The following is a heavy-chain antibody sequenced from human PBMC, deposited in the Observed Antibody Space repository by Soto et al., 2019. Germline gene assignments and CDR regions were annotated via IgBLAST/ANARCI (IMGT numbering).Heavy chain of an antibody. CDR3: TTEYNSRQDLNH. J-gene: IGHJ5*02. CDR1: GFTFSTYS. CDR2: ISSSGSYT. V-gene: IGHV3-21*01. D-gene: IGHD1-20*01. Sequence: EVQLVESGGGLVEPGGSLRLSCATSGFTFSTYSMNWVRQAPGKGLEWVSSISSSGSYTFYADSLKGRFTISRDNAKNSLFLQLNRLRVEDTALYYCTTEYNSRQDLNHWGQGNLVSVSS.